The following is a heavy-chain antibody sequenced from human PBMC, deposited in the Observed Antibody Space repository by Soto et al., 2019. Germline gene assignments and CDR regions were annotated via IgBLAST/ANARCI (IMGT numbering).Heavy chain of an antibody. CDR1: GFTFSSYG. D-gene: IGHD2-21*02. CDR2: IWYDGSNK. Sequence: QVQLVESGGGVVQPGRSLRLSCAASGFTFSSYGMHWVRQAPGKGLEWVAVIWYDGSNKYYADSVKGRFTISRDNSKNTLYLQMNSLRAEETAVYYCAREVHIVVVTAIDYWGQGTLVTVSS. CDR3: AREVHIVVVTAIDY. V-gene: IGHV3-33*01. J-gene: IGHJ4*02.